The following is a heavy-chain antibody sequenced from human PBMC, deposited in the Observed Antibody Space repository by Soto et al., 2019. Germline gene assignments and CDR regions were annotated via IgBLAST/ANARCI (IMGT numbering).Heavy chain of an antibody. Sequence: QVQLVQSGAEVKKPGASVKVSCKASGYTFTSYYMHWVGQAPGQGLEWMGIINPSGGSTSYAQKFQGRVTMTRDTSTSTVYMELSSLRSEDTAVYYCARGSIVVVPAAKDYYYGMDVWGQGTTVTVSS. V-gene: IGHV1-46*01. CDR2: INPSGGST. D-gene: IGHD2-2*01. CDR1: GYTFTSYY. CDR3: ARGSIVVVPAAKDYYYGMDV. J-gene: IGHJ6*02.